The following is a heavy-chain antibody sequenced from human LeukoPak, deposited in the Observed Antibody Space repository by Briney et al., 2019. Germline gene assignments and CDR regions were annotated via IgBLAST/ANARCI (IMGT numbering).Heavy chain of an antibody. CDR2: INSDGSST. Sequence: GGSLRLSCAASGFTFSSCWMHWVRQAPEKGLVWVSRINSDGSSTSYADSVKGRFTISRDNAKNTLYLQMNSLRAEDTAVYYCARDSRYCSSTSCYQPGIDYWGQGTLVTVSS. CDR3: ARDSRYCSSTSCYQPGIDY. J-gene: IGHJ4*02. CDR1: GFTFSSCW. V-gene: IGHV3-74*01. D-gene: IGHD2-2*01.